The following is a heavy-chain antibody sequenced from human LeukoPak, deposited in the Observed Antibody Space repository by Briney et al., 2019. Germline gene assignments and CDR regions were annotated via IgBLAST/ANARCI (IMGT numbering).Heavy chain of an antibody. J-gene: IGHJ4*02. CDR3: AKGPAGEWEHGSYFDY. V-gene: IGHV3-9*01. CDR1: GFTFDDYA. Sequence: DRSLRLSCAASGFTFDDYAMHWVRQAPRKGLEWVSGISWNSGSIGYADSVKGRFTISRDNAKNSLYLQMNSLRAEDTALYYCAKGPAGEWEHGSYFDYWGQGTLVTVSS. CDR2: ISWNSGSI. D-gene: IGHD1-26*01.